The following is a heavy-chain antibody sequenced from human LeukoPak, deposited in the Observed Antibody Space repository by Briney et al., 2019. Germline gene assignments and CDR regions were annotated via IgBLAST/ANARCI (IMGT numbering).Heavy chain of an antibody. V-gene: IGHV3-23*01. D-gene: IGHD5-18*01. CDR2: ISGSGGST. J-gene: IGHJ4*02. Sequence: PGGSLRLSCAASGFTFSSYAMSWVRQAPGKGLEWGSAISGSGGSTYYADSVKGRFTISRDNSKNTLYLQMNSLRAEDTAVYYCAKDRGYSYGYDYWGQGTLVTVSS. CDR1: GFTFSSYA. CDR3: AKDRGYSYGYDY.